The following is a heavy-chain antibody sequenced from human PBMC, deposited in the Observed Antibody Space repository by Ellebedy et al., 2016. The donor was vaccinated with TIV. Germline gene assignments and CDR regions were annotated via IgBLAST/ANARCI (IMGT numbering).Heavy chain of an antibody. J-gene: IGHJ4*02. CDR2: ISAYSGYT. V-gene: IGHV1-18*04. CDR3: ARDQGGGWYERDY. D-gene: IGHD6-19*01. CDR1: GYTFTTYY. Sequence: ASVKVSCKASGYTFTTYYMHWVRQAPGQGLEWMGWISAYSGYTNYAQKLQGRVTMTTDTSTSTAYMELRSLRAEDTALYYCARDQGGGWYERDYWGQGTLVTVSS.